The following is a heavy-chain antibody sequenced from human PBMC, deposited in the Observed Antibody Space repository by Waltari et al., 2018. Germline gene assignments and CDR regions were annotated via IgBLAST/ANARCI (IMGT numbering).Heavy chain of an antibody. V-gene: IGHV3-7*01. CDR2: IKQDGSGK. CDR1: GFTFSSYW. Sequence: EVQLVESGGGLVQPGGSLRLSCAASGFTFSSYWMSWVRQAPGKGLEWVANIKQDGSGKYYVDSVKGRFTISRDNAKNSLYLQMNSLRAEDTAVYYCARVGHYYGSGSYRPEDYWGQGTLVTVSS. CDR3: ARVGHYYGSGSYRPEDY. D-gene: IGHD3-10*01. J-gene: IGHJ4*02.